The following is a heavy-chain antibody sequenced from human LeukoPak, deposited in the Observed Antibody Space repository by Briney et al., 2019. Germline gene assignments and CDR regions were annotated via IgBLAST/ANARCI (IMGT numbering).Heavy chain of an antibody. CDR3: ARNGLDYYDSGGYPEYFQH. CDR1: GYTFTSYY. V-gene: IGHV1-46*01. Sequence: ASVKVSCKASGYTFTSYYMHWVRQAPGQGLEWMGIINPSGGSTSYAQKFQGRVTMTRDTSTSTVYMELSSLRSEDTAVYYCARNGLDYYDSGGYPEYFQHWGQGTLVTVSS. J-gene: IGHJ1*01. CDR2: INPSGGST. D-gene: IGHD3-22*01.